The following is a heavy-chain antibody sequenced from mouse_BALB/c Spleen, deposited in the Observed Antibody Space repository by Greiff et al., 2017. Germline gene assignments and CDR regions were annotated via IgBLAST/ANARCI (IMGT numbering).Heavy chain of an antibody. CDR1: GYSITSDYA. Sequence: VQLKESGPGLVKPSQSLSLTCTVTGYSITSDYAWNWIRQFPGNKLEWMGYISYSGSTSYNPSLKSRISITRDTSKNQFFLQLNSVTTEDTATYYCARWGNYVRAMDYWGQGTSVTVSS. V-gene: IGHV3-2*02. J-gene: IGHJ4*01. CDR2: ISYSGST. CDR3: ARWGNYVRAMDY. D-gene: IGHD2-1*01.